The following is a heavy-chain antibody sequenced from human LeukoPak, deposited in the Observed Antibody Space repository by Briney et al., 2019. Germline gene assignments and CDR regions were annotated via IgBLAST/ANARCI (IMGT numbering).Heavy chain of an antibody. CDR2: IYYSGST. V-gene: IGHV4-39*07. CDR1: GGSISSSSYY. D-gene: IGHD6-19*01. CDR3: ARRQWLVPPYYYYYMDV. Sequence: PSETLSLTCAVSGGSISSSSYYWGWIRQPPGKGLEWIGSIYYSGSTYYNPSLKSRVTISVDTSKNQFSLKLSSVTAADTAVYYCARRQWLVPPYYYYYMDVWGKGTTVTISS. J-gene: IGHJ6*03.